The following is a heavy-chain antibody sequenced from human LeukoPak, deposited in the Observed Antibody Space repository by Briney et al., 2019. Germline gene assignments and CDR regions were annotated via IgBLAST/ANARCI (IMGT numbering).Heavy chain of an antibody. V-gene: IGHV3-23*01. D-gene: IGHD5-18*01. J-gene: IGHJ3*02. Sequence: PGGSLRLSCAASGFTFSSYAMSWVRQAPGKGLEWVSAISGSGGSTYYADSVKGRFTISRDNSKNTLYLQMNSLRAEDTAVYYCAKARRWGADTEDAFDIWGQGTMVTVSS. CDR3: AKARRWGADTEDAFDI. CDR1: GFTFSSYA. CDR2: ISGSGGST.